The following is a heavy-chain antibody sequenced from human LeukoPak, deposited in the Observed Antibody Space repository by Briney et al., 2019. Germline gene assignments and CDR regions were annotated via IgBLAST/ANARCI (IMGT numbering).Heavy chain of an antibody. D-gene: IGHD2-21*01. CDR3: VRGVWQHLAP. Sequence: GGCLRLSCAASGFTFSSYAMSWVRQAPGKGLEWVSGISGSGGSTYYADSVKGRFTISRDNSKNTLYLQMNSLRAEDTAVYYCVRGVWQHLAPWGQGTLVTVSS. CDR2: ISGSGGST. V-gene: IGHV3-23*01. CDR1: GFTFSSYA. J-gene: IGHJ5*02.